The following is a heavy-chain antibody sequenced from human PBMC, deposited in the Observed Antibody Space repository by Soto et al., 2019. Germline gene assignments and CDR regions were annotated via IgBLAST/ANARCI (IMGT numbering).Heavy chain of an antibody. Sequence: DVQLVESGGGLVQPGRSLRLSCAASGFTFDDYAMQWVRQAPGKGLEWVSSINWNSGSIGYADSVKGRFTISRDNAKNSLYLQMNSLRAEDTALYYCAKDDYSSSSGMDYWGQGTLVTVSS. V-gene: IGHV3-9*01. D-gene: IGHD6-6*01. CDR3: AKDDYSSSSGMDY. J-gene: IGHJ4*02. CDR1: GFTFDDYA. CDR2: INWNSGSI.